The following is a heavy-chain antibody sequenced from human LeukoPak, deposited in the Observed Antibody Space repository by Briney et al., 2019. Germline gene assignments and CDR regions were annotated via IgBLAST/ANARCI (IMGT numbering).Heavy chain of an antibody. CDR2: INPSGGST. Sequence: ASVKVSCMASGYTFTSYYLQWVRQAPGQGLGWMGIINPSGGSTTYAQKFQGRVTLTRDTSTTTVHMELSSLRSEDTAVYYCARTYSSSGCVDYWGQGTLVTVSS. CDR1: GYTFTSYY. CDR3: ARTYSSSGCVDY. D-gene: IGHD6-13*01. V-gene: IGHV1-46*01. J-gene: IGHJ4*02.